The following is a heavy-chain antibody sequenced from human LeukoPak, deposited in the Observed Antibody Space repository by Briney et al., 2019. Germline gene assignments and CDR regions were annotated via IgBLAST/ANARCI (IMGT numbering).Heavy chain of an antibody. D-gene: IGHD3-10*01. CDR2: IKSKTDGGTT. V-gene: IGHV3-15*01. CDR1: GFTFSNAW. CDR3: TTGELLWFGEPRERFDY. J-gene: IGHJ4*02. Sequence: GGSLRLSCAASGFTFSNAWMSWVRQAPGKGLEWVGRIKSKTDGGTTDYAAPVRGRFTISRDDSKNTLYLQMNSLKTEDTAVYYCTTGELLWFGEPRERFDYWGQGTLATVSS.